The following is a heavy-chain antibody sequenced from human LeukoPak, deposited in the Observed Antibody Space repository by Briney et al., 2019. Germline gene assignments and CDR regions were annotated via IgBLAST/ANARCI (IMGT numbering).Heavy chain of an antibody. D-gene: IGHD6-13*01. CDR2: IMTDGSTT. Sequence: GGSLRLSCAASGFTFSSYWMHWVRQPPGTGLVWVSRIMTDGSTTSYADSVKGRFTISRDNAKNTLYLQMNNLRAEDTALYYCAKDLRAYSSIDYWYFDLWGRGTLVTVSS. CDR1: GFTFSSYW. J-gene: IGHJ2*01. CDR3: AKDLRAYSSIDYWYFDL. V-gene: IGHV3-74*01.